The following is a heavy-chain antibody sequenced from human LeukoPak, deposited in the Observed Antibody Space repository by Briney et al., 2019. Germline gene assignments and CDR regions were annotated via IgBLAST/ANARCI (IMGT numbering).Heavy chain of an antibody. CDR3: ARAPIAAASHFDF. J-gene: IGHJ4*02. D-gene: IGHD6-13*01. CDR1: GGSFSGYY. Sequence: PSETLSLTCAVYGGSFSGYYWTWIRQPPGRGLEWIGEVNHSGSTNYTPFLKSRVTISVDASEKQFSLKLSSVTAADTAVYYCARAPIAAASHFDFWGQGTLVTVSS. CDR2: VNHSGST. V-gene: IGHV4-34*01.